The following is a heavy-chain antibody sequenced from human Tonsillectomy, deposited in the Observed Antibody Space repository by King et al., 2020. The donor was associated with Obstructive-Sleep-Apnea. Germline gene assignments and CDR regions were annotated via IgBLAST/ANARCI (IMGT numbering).Heavy chain of an antibody. J-gene: IGHJ4*02. CDR2: SSYHGST. D-gene: IGHD6-6*01. CDR1: GGSISSSSYY. CDR3: ARVTGQLVGY. V-gene: IGHV4-39*07. Sequence: QLQESGPGLVKPSETLSLTCTVSGGSISSSSYYWGWLRQPPGKVLEWSGSSSYHGSTYYNPSLQSRVTISVDTSKNQYSLMWNSVTAADTAVYYCARVTGQLVGYWGQGTLVTVSS.